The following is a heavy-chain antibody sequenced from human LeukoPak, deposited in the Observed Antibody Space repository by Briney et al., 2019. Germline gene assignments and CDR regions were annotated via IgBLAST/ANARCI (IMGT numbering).Heavy chain of an antibody. Sequence: ASVKVSCKASGYTFTGYYMHWVRQAPGQGLEWMGWINPNSGDTNYAQKFQGRVTMTRDTSINTAYMELSRLRSDDTAVYYCARTAPYYYDSSGFDYWGQGTLVTVSS. CDR2: INPNSGDT. D-gene: IGHD3-22*01. CDR3: ARTAPYYYDSSGFDY. CDR1: GYTFTGYY. J-gene: IGHJ4*02. V-gene: IGHV1-2*02.